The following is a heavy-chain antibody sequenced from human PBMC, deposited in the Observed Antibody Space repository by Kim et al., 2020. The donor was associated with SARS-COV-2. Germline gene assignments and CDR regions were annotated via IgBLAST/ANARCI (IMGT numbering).Heavy chain of an antibody. J-gene: IGHJ4*01. Sequence: SETLSLTCTVSGGSISSYYWSWIRQPPGKGLEWIGYIYYSGSTNYNPSLKSRVTISVDTSKNQFSLKLSSVTAADTAVYYCASLSYDSSGYYSQDPYYF. CDR2: IYYSGST. D-gene: IGHD3-22*01. CDR1: GGSISSYY. CDR3: ASLSYDSSGYYSQDPYYF. V-gene: IGHV4-59*01.